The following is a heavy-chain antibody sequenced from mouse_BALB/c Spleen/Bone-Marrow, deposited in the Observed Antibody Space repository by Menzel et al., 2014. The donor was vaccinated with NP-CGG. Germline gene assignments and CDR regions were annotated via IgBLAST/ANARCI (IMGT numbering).Heavy chain of an antibody. Sequence: QVQLKQSGADLMKPGASIKISCKATGYTLXSDWIDWVKQRPGHGLEWIGEILPGSGSTNYNEKFKGKATFTADTSSNTAHMQLGSLTSEDSAVYYCARTMIRGYFDVWGAGTTVTVSS. CDR3: ARTMIRGYFDV. CDR2: ILPGSGST. J-gene: IGHJ1*01. CDR1: GYTLXSDW. D-gene: IGHD2-4*01. V-gene: IGHV1-9*01.